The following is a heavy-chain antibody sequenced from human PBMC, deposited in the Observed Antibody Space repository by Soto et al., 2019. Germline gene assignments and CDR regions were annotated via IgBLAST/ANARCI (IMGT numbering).Heavy chain of an antibody. CDR2: IYYSGST. D-gene: IGHD3-10*01. J-gene: IGHJ6*02. Sequence: SETLSLTCTVSGGSISSGDYYWSWIRQPPGKGLEWIGYIYYSGSTYYNPSLKSRVTISVDTSRNQFSLKLSSVTAADTAVYYCARVPLLWFGELDDYYYYYGMDVWGQGTTVTVSS. CDR1: GGSISSGDYY. V-gene: IGHV4-30-4*01. CDR3: ARVPLLWFGELDDYYYYYGMDV.